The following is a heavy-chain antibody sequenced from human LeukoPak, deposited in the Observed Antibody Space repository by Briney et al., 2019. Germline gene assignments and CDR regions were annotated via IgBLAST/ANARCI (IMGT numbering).Heavy chain of an antibody. CDR1: GFTFSSYW. Sequence: GGSLRLSCAASGFTFSSYWMHWVRQAPGKGLVWVSRISSDGSTTDYADSVKGRFTISRDNAKNSLYLQMNSLRAEDTAVYYCAREDGSGSCDYWGQGTLVTVSS. V-gene: IGHV3-74*01. CDR3: AREDGSGSCDY. CDR2: ISSDGSTT. D-gene: IGHD3-10*01. J-gene: IGHJ4*02.